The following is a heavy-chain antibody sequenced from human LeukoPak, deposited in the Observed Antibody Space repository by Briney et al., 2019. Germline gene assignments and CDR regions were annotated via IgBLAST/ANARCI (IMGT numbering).Heavy chain of an antibody. CDR3: ARTNASGGTFFAY. J-gene: IGHJ4*02. V-gene: IGHV4-4*07. D-gene: IGHD2-15*01. CDR2: IYFSGNT. Sequence: PSETLSLTRTVSGGSLNPYYWCWVRQPAGKGLEWIGRIYFSGNTHYIPSLQSRVTISVDTSKNQFSLRLSSVTAADTAVYYCARTNASGGTFFAYWGQGTLVTVSP. CDR1: GGSLNPYY.